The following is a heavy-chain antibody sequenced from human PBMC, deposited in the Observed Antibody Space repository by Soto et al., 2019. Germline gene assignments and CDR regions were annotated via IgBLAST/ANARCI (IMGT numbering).Heavy chain of an antibody. Sequence: SVKVSCKASGGTFSSYAISWVRQAPGQGLEWMGGIIPIFGTANYAQKFQGRVTITADESTSTAYMELSSLRSEDTAVYYCAGDIVVVPAAMGFYYGMDVWGQGTTVTVSS. V-gene: IGHV1-69*13. D-gene: IGHD2-2*01. CDR3: AGDIVVVPAAMGFYYGMDV. J-gene: IGHJ6*02. CDR2: IIPIFGTA. CDR1: GGTFSSYA.